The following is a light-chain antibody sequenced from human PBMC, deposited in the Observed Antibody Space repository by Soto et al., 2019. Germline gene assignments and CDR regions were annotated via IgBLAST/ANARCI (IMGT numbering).Light chain of an antibody. CDR2: KAS. CDR3: QQYNSYSRT. V-gene: IGKV1-5*03. J-gene: IGKJ1*01. Sequence: DIQMTQSPSTLSASVGDRVTITCRASQSISSWLAWYQQKPGKAPKLLIYKASSLESGVPSRFSGSGSGTEFTLTISSLQPDDCATYYCQQYNSYSRTFCQGTKVEIK. CDR1: QSISSW.